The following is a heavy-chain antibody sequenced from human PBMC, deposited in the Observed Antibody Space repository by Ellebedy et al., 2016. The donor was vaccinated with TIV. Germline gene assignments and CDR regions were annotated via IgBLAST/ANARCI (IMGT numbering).Heavy chain of an antibody. CDR1: GGSISSSNW. D-gene: IGHD5-24*01. CDR2: IYHSGST. V-gene: IGHV4-4*02. J-gene: IGHJ4*02. Sequence: MPSETLSLTCAVSGGSISSSNWWSWVRQPPGKGLEWIGEIYHSGSTNYNPSLKSRVTISVDTSKNQFSLRLSSVTAADTAVYYCARGAEMGTIWGYYFDYWGQGTLVTVSS. CDR3: ARGAEMGTIWGYYFDY.